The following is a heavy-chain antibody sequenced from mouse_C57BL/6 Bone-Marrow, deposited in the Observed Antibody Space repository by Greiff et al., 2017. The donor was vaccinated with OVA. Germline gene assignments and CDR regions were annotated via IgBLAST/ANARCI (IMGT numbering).Heavy chain of an antibody. V-gene: IGHV1-18*01. CDR2: INPNNGGT. CDR1: GYTFTDYN. Sequence: EVQLQQSGPELVKPGASVKIPCKASGYTFTDYNMDWVKQSHGKSLEWIGDINPNNGGTIYNQKFKGKATLTVDKSSSTAYIELRSLTSEDTAVYYCARRGVRRGYYAMDYWGQGTSVTVSS. J-gene: IGHJ4*01. CDR3: ARRGVRRGYYAMDY. D-gene: IGHD2-14*01.